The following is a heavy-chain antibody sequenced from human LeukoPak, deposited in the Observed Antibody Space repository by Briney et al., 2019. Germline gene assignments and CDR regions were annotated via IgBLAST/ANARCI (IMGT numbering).Heavy chain of an antibody. CDR3: ARDSGHCSSTSCRRDFDY. CDR2: ISGSGGNT. CDR1: GFTFFNYA. J-gene: IGHJ4*02. D-gene: IGHD2-2*01. Sequence: PGGSLRLSCAASGFTFFNYAMSWVRQSPGKGLEWVSIISGSGGNTNYADSVKGRFTISRDNSNDTLYLQMNSLRAEDTAVYYCARDSGHCSSTSCRRDFDYWGQGTLVTVSS. V-gene: IGHV3-23*01.